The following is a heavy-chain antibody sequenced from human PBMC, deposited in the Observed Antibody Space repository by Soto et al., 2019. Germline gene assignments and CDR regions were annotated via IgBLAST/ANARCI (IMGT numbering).Heavy chain of an antibody. CDR2: SYYSGST. J-gene: IGHJ6*02. V-gene: IGHV4-30-4*01. CDR1: GGSISSGDYY. CDR3: ARASGDYDNYYYYGMDV. Sequence: QVQLQESGPGLVKPSQTLSLTCTVSGGSISSGDYYWSWIRQPPGKGLEWIGYSYYSGSTYYNPSLKSRVTISVDTSKNQFSLKLSSVTAEDTAVYHCARASGDYDNYYYYGMDVWGQGTTVTVSS. D-gene: IGHD4-17*01.